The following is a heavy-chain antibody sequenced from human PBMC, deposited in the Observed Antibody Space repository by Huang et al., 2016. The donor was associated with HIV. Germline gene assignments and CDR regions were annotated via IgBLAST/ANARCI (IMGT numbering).Heavy chain of an antibody. J-gene: IGHJ4*02. CDR2: IREDGSKE. CDR1: GFTFSSHW. Sequence: EVQLVESGGNLVQPGGSLRLSCAASGFTFSSHWRSWVRQAPGKGLEWMANIREDGSKENYVDSVKGRFTISRDNAKNSLYLQMNSLRAEDTAVYYCARDKSGGSNDYWGQGTLVIVSS. V-gene: IGHV3-7*01. D-gene: IGHD1-26*01. CDR3: ARDKSGGSNDY.